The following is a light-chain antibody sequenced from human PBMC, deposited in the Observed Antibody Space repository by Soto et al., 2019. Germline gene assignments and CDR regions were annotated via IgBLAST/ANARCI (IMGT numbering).Light chain of an antibody. CDR3: QQYYSTPRT. V-gene: IGKV4-1*01. Sequence: DIVMTQSPDSLAVSLGERATINCKSSQSVLYSSNNQTSLAWYQQKPGQPPKLLIYWASTRESGVPDRFSGSGSGTDFTLTISSLQAEDVAVYYCQQYYSTPRTFGHGTKVEIK. CDR1: QSVLYSSNNQTS. CDR2: WAS. J-gene: IGKJ1*01.